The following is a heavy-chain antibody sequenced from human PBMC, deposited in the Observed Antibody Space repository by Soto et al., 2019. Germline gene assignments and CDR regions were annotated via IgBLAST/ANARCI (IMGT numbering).Heavy chain of an antibody. J-gene: IGHJ6*02. D-gene: IGHD2-15*01. CDR1: GYTFTSYD. V-gene: IGHV1-8*01. CDR3: ARDIVVVVAAIDEDYGMDV. CDR2: MNPNSGNT. Sequence: ASVKVSCKASGYTFTSYDTNWVRQATGQGLEWMGWMNPNSGNTGYAQKFQGRVTMTRNTSISTAYMELSSLRSEDTAVYYCARDIVVVVAAIDEDYGMDVWGQGTTVTVSS.